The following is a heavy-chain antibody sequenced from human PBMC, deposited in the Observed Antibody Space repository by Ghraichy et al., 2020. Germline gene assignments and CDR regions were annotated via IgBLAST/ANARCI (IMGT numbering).Heavy chain of an antibody. CDR2: INPNSGGT. J-gene: IGHJ4*02. V-gene: IGHV1-2*02. CDR1: GKTFTVFD. D-gene: IGHD4-23*01. Sequence: ASVKVSCKASGKTFTVFDMHWVRQAPGQGLEWMGRINPNSGGTSYEQKFQGRVTMTRDTSSSTVYMELSSLRSDGTAVYFCAEGVGISDFDYWGQGTLVTVSS. CDR3: AEGVGISDFDY.